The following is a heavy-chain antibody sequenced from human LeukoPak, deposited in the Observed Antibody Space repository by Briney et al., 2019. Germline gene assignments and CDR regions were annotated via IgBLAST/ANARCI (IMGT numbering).Heavy chain of an antibody. CDR2: VSYDGSNK. Sequence: GGSLRLSCAASGFTFSSYAMHWVRQAPGKGLEWVAVVSYDGSNKYYADSVKGRFTISRDNSKNTLYLQMNSLRAEDTAVYYCARESYSGSYSPFDYWGQGTLVTVSS. D-gene: IGHD1-26*01. J-gene: IGHJ4*02. V-gene: IGHV3-30-3*01. CDR3: ARESYSGSYSPFDY. CDR1: GFTFSSYA.